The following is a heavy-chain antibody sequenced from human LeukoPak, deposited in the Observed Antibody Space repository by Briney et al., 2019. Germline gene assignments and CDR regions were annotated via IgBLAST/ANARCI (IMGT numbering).Heavy chain of an antibody. J-gene: IGHJ5*02. CDR2: IHPSGGST. V-gene: IGHV1-46*01. CDR1: LWILLNYF. D-gene: IGHD2-2*01. CDR3: ARDSTTSSLADP. Sequence: GSVTDTFKSTLWILLNYFWHWLGPPPGQGLEWMGIIHPSGGSTAYAQKFQGRVTMTRDTSTSTVYMELSSLRSEDTAVYYCARDSTTSSLADPWGQGTLVTVSS.